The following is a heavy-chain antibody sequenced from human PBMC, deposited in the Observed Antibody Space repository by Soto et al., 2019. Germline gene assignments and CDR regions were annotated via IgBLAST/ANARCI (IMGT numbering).Heavy chain of an antibody. J-gene: IGHJ5*02. D-gene: IGHD2-15*01. Sequence: QVQLVQSGAEVKKPGASVKVSCKASGYTFTSNDIYWLRQATGQGLEWMGWMNPKTGDANSAEKFKGRLRMTRNTSINTAYMELSSLTSEDTAVYYCARGRPGGGIKRSWFDPWGQGTLVTVST. CDR1: GYTFTSND. CDR3: ARGRPGGGIKRSWFDP. V-gene: IGHV1-8*01. CDR2: MNPKTGDA.